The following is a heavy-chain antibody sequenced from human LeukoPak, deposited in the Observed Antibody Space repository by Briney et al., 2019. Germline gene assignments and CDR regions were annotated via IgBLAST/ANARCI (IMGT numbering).Heavy chain of an antibody. V-gene: IGHV4-28*01. J-gene: IGHJ4*02. CDR1: GYSISSTNW. D-gene: IGHD5-24*01. CDR2: IYYSGST. CDR3: AKSDGYGLIDY. Sequence: SDTLSLTCAVSGYSISSTNWWGWIRQPPGKGLDWIGNIYYSGSTYYNPSLKSRVTISVDSSKNQFSLRLSSVTTADTAVYYCAKSDGYGLIDYWGQGTLVTVSS.